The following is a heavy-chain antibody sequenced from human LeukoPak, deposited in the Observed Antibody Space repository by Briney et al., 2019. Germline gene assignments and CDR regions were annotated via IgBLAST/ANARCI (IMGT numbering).Heavy chain of an antibody. CDR3: ARDLGDCTNGVCVIADAFDI. CDR2: IYSGGST. J-gene: IGHJ3*02. Sequence: PGGSLRLSCAASGFTVSSNYMSWVRQAPGKGLEWVSVIYSGGSTYYADSVKGRFTISRDNSKNTLYLQMNSLRAEDTAVYYCARDLGDCTNGVCVIADAFDIWGQGTMVTVSS. D-gene: IGHD2-8*01. CDR1: GFTVSSNY. V-gene: IGHV3-53*01.